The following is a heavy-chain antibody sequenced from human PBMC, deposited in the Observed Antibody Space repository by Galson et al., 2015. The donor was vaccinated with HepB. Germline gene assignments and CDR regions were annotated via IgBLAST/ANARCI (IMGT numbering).Heavy chain of an antibody. CDR1: GGTFSSYA. CDR2: IIPNSGGT. D-gene: IGHD2-15*01. Sequence: SVKVSCKASGGTFSSYAISWVRQAPGQGLEWMGGIIPNSGGTNYAQKFQGWVTMTRDTSISTAYMELSRLRSDDTAVYYCARGRGAGTPAWAFDIWGQGTMVTVSS. J-gene: IGHJ3*02. CDR3: ARGRGAGTPAWAFDI. V-gene: IGHV1-2*04.